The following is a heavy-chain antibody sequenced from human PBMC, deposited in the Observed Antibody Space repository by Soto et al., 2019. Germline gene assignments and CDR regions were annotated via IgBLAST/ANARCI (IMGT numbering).Heavy chain of an antibody. CDR1: EFSFSNLW. J-gene: IGHJ5*01. V-gene: IGHV3-7*01. CDR3: TTDLNWSGT. Sequence: GGSLRLSCVASEFSFSNLWMTRVRQASGKGLQFLATINPDGSETYYVESVKGRFTISRDNAKNSVSLHMNSLGVEDTGLYYCTTDLNWSGTWGQGTMVTVSS. CDR2: INPDGSET. D-gene: IGHD3-3*01.